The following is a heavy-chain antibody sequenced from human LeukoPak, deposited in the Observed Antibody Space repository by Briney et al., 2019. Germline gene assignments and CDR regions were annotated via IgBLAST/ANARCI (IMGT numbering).Heavy chain of an antibody. D-gene: IGHD3-10*01. Sequence: GGSLRLSCAASGFTFSSYGTHWVRQAPGKGLEWVAVIWYDGSNKYYADSVKGRFTISRDNSKSTLYLQMNSLRAEDTAVYYCARDRHGSGSYYDYWGQGTLVTVSS. CDR3: ARDRHGSGSYYDY. CDR2: IWYDGSNK. V-gene: IGHV3-33*01. J-gene: IGHJ4*02. CDR1: GFTFSSYG.